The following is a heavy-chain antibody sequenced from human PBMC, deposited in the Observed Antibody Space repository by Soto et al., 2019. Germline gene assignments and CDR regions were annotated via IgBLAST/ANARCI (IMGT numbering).Heavy chain of an antibody. CDR3: ARVNVVRMVKAGMDF. CDR2: LKPNGGAT. D-gene: IGHD2-8*01. Sequence: QVQLWQSGPEVAKPGASVRGSCKTSGYTCGHYYIYWVRQVTEQGLGWMGWLKPNGGATSYAPKFHGRVTMTYDPAISTVYMHLSGLRPDDTAVYYCARVNVVRMVKAGMDFWGQGTLVTVSS. V-gene: IGHV1-2*02. CDR1: GYTCGHYY. J-gene: IGHJ4*02.